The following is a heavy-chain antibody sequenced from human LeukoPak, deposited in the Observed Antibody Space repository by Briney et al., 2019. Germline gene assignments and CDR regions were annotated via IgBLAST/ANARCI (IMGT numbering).Heavy chain of an antibody. D-gene: IGHD6-13*01. CDR3: AKGVGAAAAGPVVFDY. CDR2: ISGNGGTT. CDR1: GFTFSNYA. Sequence: GGSLRLSCAASGFTFSNYAMSWVRQGPGKGLEWVSAISGNGGTTYYADSVKGRFTISRDNSKNTLYLQMNSLRVEDTAVYYCAKGVGAAAAGPVVFDYWGQGTLVTVSS. J-gene: IGHJ4*02. V-gene: IGHV3-23*01.